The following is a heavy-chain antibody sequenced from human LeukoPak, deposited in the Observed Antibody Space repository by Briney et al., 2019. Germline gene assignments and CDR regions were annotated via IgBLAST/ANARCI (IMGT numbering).Heavy chain of an antibody. V-gene: IGHV4-59*01. CDR3: ARVWPFGSGHGYFDY. CDR1: GGSICSYY. Sequence: SETLSLTCTVSGGSICSYYWSWIRRPPGEGLEWIGYIYYSGSTNYNPSLKSRVTISVDTSKNQFSLKLSSVTAADTAVYYCARVWPFGSGHGYFDYWGQGTLVTVSS. D-gene: IGHD3-3*01. CDR2: IYYSGST. J-gene: IGHJ4*02.